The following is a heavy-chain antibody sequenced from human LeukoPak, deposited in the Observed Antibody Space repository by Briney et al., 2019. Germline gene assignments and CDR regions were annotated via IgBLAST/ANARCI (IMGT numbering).Heavy chain of an antibody. CDR1: GGSISSYY. Sequence: ASETLSLTCTVSGGSISSYYWSWIRQPPGKGLEWIGYIYYSGYTNYNPSLKSRVTISVDTSKNQFSLKLSSVTAADTAVYYCARTTMVRGTYYMDVWGKGTTVTISS. D-gene: IGHD3-10*01. V-gene: IGHV4-59*01. CDR2: IYYSGYT. CDR3: ARTTMVRGTYYMDV. J-gene: IGHJ6*03.